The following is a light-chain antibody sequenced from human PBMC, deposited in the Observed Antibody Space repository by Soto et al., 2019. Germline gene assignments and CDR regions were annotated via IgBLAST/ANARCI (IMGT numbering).Light chain of an antibody. J-gene: IGKJ1*01. V-gene: IGKV1-27*01. Sequence: DIQMTQSPSSLSAFVGDRVTITCRASLAISNYLAWYQQKPGKAPNLLIYGASTLQSGVPARFAGSRSGTECSLPITSLQPDDVATDYCQRYNTVPWTFGQGPKVEIK. CDR1: LAISNY. CDR3: QRYNTVPWT. CDR2: GAS.